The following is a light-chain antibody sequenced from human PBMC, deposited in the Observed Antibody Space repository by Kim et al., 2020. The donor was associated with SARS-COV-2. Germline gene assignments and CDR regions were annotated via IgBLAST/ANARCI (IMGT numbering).Light chain of an antibody. CDR3: LQHNTYPIT. V-gene: IGKV1-17*01. CDR1: QDIRND. J-gene: IGKJ5*01. CDR2: GGS. Sequence: ASIRDRVTITCRASQDIRNDLGWYQQNPGRAPKRMIYGGSSLQNGVPSRFSGSGSGTEFTLTINSVPPEDFATYCCLQHNTYPITFGQGTRLEIK.